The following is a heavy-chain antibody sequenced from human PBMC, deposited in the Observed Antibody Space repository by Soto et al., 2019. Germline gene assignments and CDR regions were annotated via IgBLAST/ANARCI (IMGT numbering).Heavy chain of an antibody. CDR3: AHDSNAWYGFDY. Sequence: QITLKESGPTLVKPTQTLTLTCTFSGFSLTTSGVGVGWISQPPGKALEWLALIYWDDDQRYSPSLKSRLTITKDTSKNQVVLTMTNMDPVDTATYYCAHDSNAWYGFDYWGQGILVTVSS. CDR1: GFSLTTSGVG. D-gene: IGHD6-19*01. V-gene: IGHV2-5*02. CDR2: IYWDDDQ. J-gene: IGHJ4*02.